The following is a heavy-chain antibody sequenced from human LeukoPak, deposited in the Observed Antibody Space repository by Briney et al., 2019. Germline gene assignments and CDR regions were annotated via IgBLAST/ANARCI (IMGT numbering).Heavy chain of an antibody. CDR1: GFTVSSYS. Sequence: GGSLRLSCAASGFTVSSYSMNWVRQAPGKGLEWVSYISSSSSTIYYADSVKGRFTISRDNAKNSLYLQMNSLRAEDTAVYYCARGQVVGATFGMDVWGKGTTVTVSS. V-gene: IGHV3-48*01. CDR3: ARGQVVGATFGMDV. D-gene: IGHD1-26*01. J-gene: IGHJ6*04. CDR2: ISSSSSTI.